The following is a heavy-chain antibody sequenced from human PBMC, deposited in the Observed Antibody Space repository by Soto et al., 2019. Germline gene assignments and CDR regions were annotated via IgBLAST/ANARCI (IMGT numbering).Heavy chain of an antibody. J-gene: IGHJ6*02. CDR3: ARDPYCSGGSCYSYGMDV. V-gene: IGHV3-30-3*01. CDR2: ISYDGSNK. D-gene: IGHD2-15*01. CDR1: GFTFSSYA. Sequence: VGSLRLSCAASGFTFSSYAMHWVRQAPGKGLEWVAVISYDGSNKYYADSVKGRFTISRDNSKNTLYLQMNSLRAEGTAVYYCARDPYCSGGSCYSYGMDVWGQGTTVTVSS.